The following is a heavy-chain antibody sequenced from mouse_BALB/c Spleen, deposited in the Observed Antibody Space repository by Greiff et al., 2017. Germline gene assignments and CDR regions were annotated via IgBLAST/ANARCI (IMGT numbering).Heavy chain of an antibody. CDR3: ARLRYDGYDAMDY. Sequence: QVQLQQSGAELAKPGASVKMSCKASGYTFTSYWMHWVKQRPGQGLEWIGYINPSTGYTEYNQKFKDKATLTADKSSSTAYMQLSSLTSEDSAVYYCARLRYDGYDAMDYWGQGTSVTVSS. D-gene: IGHD1-2*01. CDR2: INPSTGYT. V-gene: IGHV1-7*01. CDR1: GYTFTSYW. J-gene: IGHJ4*01.